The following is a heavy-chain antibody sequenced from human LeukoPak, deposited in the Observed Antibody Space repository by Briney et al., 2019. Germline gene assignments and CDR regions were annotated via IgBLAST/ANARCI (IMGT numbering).Heavy chain of an antibody. Sequence: PGGSLRLSCVGSGFTSIAYALTWARQAPGKGLEWVSGISGGGVTTYYADSVKGRFTISRDNSKNTLYLQMNSLRAEDTAVYYCVWEAAGVDYWGQGTLVTVSS. J-gene: IGHJ4*02. CDR2: ISGGGVTT. CDR3: VWEAAGVDY. D-gene: IGHD6-13*01. CDR1: GFTSIAYA. V-gene: IGHV3-23*01.